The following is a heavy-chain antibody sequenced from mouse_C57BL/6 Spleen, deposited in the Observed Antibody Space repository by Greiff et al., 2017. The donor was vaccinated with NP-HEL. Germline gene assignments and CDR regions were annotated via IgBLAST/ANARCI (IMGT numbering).Heavy chain of an antibody. CDR3: ARLGSYGSSSGAMDY. Sequence: VQLQQPGAELVKPGASVKLSCKASGYTFTSYWMQWVKQRPGQGLEWIGEIDPSDSYTNYNQKFKGKATLTVDTSSSTAYMQLSSLTSEDSAVYYCARLGSYGSSSGAMDYWGQGTSVTVSS. CDR2: IDPSDSYT. J-gene: IGHJ4*01. CDR1: GYTFTSYW. D-gene: IGHD1-1*01. V-gene: IGHV1-50*01.